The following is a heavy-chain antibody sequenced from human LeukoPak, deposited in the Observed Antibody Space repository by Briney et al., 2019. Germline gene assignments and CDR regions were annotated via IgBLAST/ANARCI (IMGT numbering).Heavy chain of an antibody. CDR2: IYYSGST. V-gene: IGHV4-39*01. D-gene: IGHD3-3*01. CDR1: GGSISGSSYY. Sequence: SETLSLTCTVSGGSISGSSYYWGWLRQPPGKGLEWIGSIYYSGSTYYNPSLKSRVTISVDTSKNQFSLKLSSVTAADTAVYYCARGSWRDYYDFWSGADPRYFDLWGRGTLVTVSS. CDR3: ARGSWRDYYDFWSGADPRYFDL. J-gene: IGHJ2*01.